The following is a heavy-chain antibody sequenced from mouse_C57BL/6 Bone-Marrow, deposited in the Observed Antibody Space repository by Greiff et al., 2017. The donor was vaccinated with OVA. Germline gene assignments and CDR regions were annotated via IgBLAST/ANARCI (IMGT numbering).Heavy chain of an antibody. J-gene: IGHJ1*03. CDR3: AREVPEKYCEV. V-gene: IGHV1-50*01. CDR1: GYTFTSYW. Sequence: VQLQQPGAELVKPGASVKLSCKASGYTFTSYWMQWVKQRPGQGLEWIGEIDPSASYTNSNQKFKGKATLTVDTSSSPASLQLSSLTAEDSAVYYCAREVPEKYCEVWGTGTTVTASS. CDR2: IDPSASYT.